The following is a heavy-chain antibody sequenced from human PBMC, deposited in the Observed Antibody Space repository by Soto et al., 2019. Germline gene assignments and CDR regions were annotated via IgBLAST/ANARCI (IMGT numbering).Heavy chain of an antibody. J-gene: IGHJ6*02. V-gene: IGHV1-69*13. CDR3: ARDKDRQKLGVNYYSMLAV. Sequence: QVQLEQSGAEVTKPGSSVKVSCKASGGTFSTSAISWVRQAPGQGLDWLGGIMPIFRTPDHAPKFQGRATITADESKHRAYLALSGLVSDDTAVYYCARDKDRQKLGVNYYSMLAVCVQATTVTVSS. D-gene: IGHD1-26*01. CDR2: IMPIFRTP. CDR1: GGTFSTSA.